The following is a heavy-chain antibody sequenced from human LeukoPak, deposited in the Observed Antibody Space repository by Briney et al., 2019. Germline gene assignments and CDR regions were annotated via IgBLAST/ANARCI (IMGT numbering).Heavy chain of an antibody. CDR1: GYTFTSYG. CDR2: ISAYNGNI. D-gene: IGHD3-10*01. CDR3: ARDVRRGGSFDY. V-gene: IGHV1-18*01. Sequence: ASVKVSCKASGYTFTSYGISWVRQAPGQGLEWMGWISAYNGNINYAQKLQGRVTMTTDTSTSTAYMELRSLRSDDTAVYYCARDVRRGGSFDYWGQGTLVTVSS. J-gene: IGHJ4*02.